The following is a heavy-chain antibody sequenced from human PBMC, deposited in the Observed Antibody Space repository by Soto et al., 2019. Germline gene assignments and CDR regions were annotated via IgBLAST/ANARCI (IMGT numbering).Heavy chain of an antibody. CDR2: ISGNGEII. D-gene: IGHD4-17*01. V-gene: IGHV3-11*01. CDR1: GFTFCDYD. J-gene: IGHJ4*02. Sequence: GGSLRLSCAASGFTFCDYDIHWIRRAPGKGLEWISYISGNGEIIQYAASARGRFTISRDNAENSVYLEMDSLRAEDTALYYCARDVDADFRTDFDYWGRGTLVTVSS. CDR3: ARDVDADFRTDFDY.